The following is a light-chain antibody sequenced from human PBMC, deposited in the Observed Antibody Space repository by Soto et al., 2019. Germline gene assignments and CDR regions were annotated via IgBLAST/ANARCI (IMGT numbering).Light chain of an antibody. CDR3: SSFSGFSTV. J-gene: IGLJ1*01. Sequence: QSALTQPPSASGSPGQSVTISCTGTSSDVGGYNYVSWYQQHPGKAPRLVIYEVTKRPSGVPDRCSGSKSGNTASLTVSGLQADDEADYYCSSFSGFSTVFGTGTKLTVL. CDR2: EVT. CDR1: SSDVGGYNY. V-gene: IGLV2-8*01.